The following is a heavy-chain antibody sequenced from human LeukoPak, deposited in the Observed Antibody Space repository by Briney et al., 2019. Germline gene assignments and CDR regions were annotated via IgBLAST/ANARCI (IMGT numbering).Heavy chain of an antibody. J-gene: IGHJ4*02. CDR3: ARSAQEYSSSD. CDR1: GFTFSSYS. CDR2: ISGSGGST. D-gene: IGHD6-6*01. Sequence: GGSLRLSCAASGFTFSSYSMNWVRQAPGKGLEWVSAISGSGGSTYYADSVKGRFTISRDNSKNTLYLQMNSLRAEDTAVYYCARSAQEYSSSDWGQGTLVTVSS. V-gene: IGHV3-23*01.